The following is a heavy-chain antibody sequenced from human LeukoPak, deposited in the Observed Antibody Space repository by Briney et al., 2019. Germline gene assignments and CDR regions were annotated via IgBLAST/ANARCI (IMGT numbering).Heavy chain of an antibody. D-gene: IGHD3-22*01. V-gene: IGHV4-30-4*08. CDR1: GGSISSGDYY. CDR2: IYYSGST. CDR3: ARWGSGYSGLDSDAFDI. J-gene: IGHJ3*02. Sequence: PSETLSLTCTVSGGSISSGDYYWSWIRQPPGKGLEWIGYIYYSGSTYYNPSLKSRVTISVDTSKNQFSLKLSSVTAADTAVYYCARWGSGYSGLDSDAFDIWGQGTMVTVSS.